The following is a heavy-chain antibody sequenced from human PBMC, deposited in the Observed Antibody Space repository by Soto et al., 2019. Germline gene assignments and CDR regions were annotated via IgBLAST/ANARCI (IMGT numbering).Heavy chain of an antibody. CDR2: IYYSGST. Sequence: QVQLQESGPGLVKPSQTLSLTCTVSGGSISSGDYYWSWIRQPPGKGLEWIGYIYYSGSTYYNPSLKRRVTMSVDTSKNQFSLKLSSVTAADTAVYYCVGGDYDYVCGKEDGMDVWGQGTTVTVSS. J-gene: IGHJ6*02. CDR1: GGSISSGDYY. D-gene: IGHD3-16*01. CDR3: VGGDYDYVCGKEDGMDV. V-gene: IGHV4-30-4*01.